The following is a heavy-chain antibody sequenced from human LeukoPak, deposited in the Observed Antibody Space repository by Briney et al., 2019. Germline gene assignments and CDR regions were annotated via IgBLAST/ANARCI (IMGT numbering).Heavy chain of an antibody. Sequence: ASVKLSCKASGYTFNGYYMHWVRQASGQGLECMGCINPVCGSTNYAQKFQGRVTMTRDTSISTAYVEVSRLRSDDTAVYYCARGGVTYNWNDVFGVWGQGTLVTVSS. D-gene: IGHD1-1*01. CDR3: ARGGVTYNWNDVFGV. J-gene: IGHJ4*02. CDR1: GYTFNGYY. V-gene: IGHV1-2*02. CDR2: INPVCGST.